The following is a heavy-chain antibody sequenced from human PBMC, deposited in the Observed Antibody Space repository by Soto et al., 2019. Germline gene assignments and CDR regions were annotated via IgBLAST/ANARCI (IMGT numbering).Heavy chain of an antibody. Sequence: LRLSCAASGFAFSDYYMSWIRQAPGKGLEWVSYISSSGSTIYYADSVKGRFTISRDNAKNSLYLQMNSLRAEDTAVYYCARDREEYYYDSSGYYNRYWYFDLWGRGTRVTVSA. D-gene: IGHD3-22*01. V-gene: IGHV3-11*01. CDR3: ARDREEYYYDSSGYYNRYWYFDL. J-gene: IGHJ2*01. CDR1: GFAFSDYY. CDR2: ISSSGSTI.